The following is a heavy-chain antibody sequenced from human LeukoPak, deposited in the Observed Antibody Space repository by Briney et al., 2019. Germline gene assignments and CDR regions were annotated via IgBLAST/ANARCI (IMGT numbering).Heavy chain of an antibody. CDR1: GFTFSSYW. J-gene: IGHJ3*02. D-gene: IGHD3-10*01. V-gene: IGHV3-74*01. CDR3: ARGPSDYYGSGSYYSDAFDI. Sequence: GGSLRLSCAASGFTFSSYWMHWVRQAPGKGLVWVSRINSDGSSTSYADSVRGRFNISRDNDKNTLYLQMNSLRAEDTAVYYCARGPSDYYGSGSYYSDAFDIWGQGTMVTVSS. CDR2: INSDGSST.